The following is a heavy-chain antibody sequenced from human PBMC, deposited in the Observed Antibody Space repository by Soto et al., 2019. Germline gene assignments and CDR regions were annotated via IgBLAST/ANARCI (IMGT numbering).Heavy chain of an antibody. CDR3: ARQSGPITIFGVVTDAFDI. Sequence: TSETLSLTCTVSGGSISSSSYYWGWIRQPPGKGLEWIGSIYYSGSTYYNPSLKSRVTISVDTSKNQFSLKLSSVTAADTAVYYCARQSGPITIFGVVTDAFDIWGQGTMVTVSS. J-gene: IGHJ3*02. CDR1: GGSISSSSYY. V-gene: IGHV4-39*01. CDR2: IYYSGST. D-gene: IGHD3-3*01.